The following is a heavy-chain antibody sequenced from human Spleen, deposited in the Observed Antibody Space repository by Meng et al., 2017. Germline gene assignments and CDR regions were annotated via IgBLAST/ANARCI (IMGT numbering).Heavy chain of an antibody. CDR3: ARVEYQLLEFDP. D-gene: IGHD2-2*01. CDR2: IYYSGTT. J-gene: IGHJ5*02. CDR1: GGSISRGDYF. Sequence: QVQLRESGPGLVKPSQTLSLTCTVSGGSISRGDYFWSWIRQPPGKGLEWIGYIYYSGTTYYKPSLKSRVIISVDTSKNQFSLKLSSVTAADTAMYFCARVEYQLLEFDPWGQGILVTVSS. V-gene: IGHV4-30-4*01.